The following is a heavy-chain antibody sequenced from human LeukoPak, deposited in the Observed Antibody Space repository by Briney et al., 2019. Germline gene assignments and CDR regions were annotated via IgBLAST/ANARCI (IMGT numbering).Heavy chain of an antibody. CDR2: VKSENKGGTT. Sequence: PGGSLRLSCAASGFTFTNAWMSWVRQAPGKGLEWIGRVKSENKGGTTDYAAPVKGRFTISRDDSQNTLYLQMNNLKTEDTAVYYCARDGNDDFLEWLSYMDVWGKGTTVTVSS. CDR3: ARDGNDDFLEWLSYMDV. V-gene: IGHV3-15*01. D-gene: IGHD3-3*01. J-gene: IGHJ6*03. CDR1: GFTFTNAW.